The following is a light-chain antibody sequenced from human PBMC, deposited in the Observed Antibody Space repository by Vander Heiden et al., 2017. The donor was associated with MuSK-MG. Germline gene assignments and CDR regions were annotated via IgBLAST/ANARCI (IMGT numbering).Light chain of an antibody. J-gene: IGLJ2*01. CDR2: QDS. CDR3: QAWDSSTGVV. Sequence: SFALTQPPSVSVSPGLIAGIPCPGDNLGGKYAYWYQQKPGHSPVLVIFQDSRRPSGIPERFSGSKSGNTATLTISGTQAMDEADYYCQAWDSSTGVVFGGGTKLTVL. CDR1: NLGGKY. V-gene: IGLV3-1*01.